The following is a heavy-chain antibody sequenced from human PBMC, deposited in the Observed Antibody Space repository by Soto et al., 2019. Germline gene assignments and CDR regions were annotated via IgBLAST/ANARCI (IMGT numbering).Heavy chain of an antibody. CDR2: IDPSDSYT. J-gene: IGHJ6*02. CDR3: ARRVILTGYYPAASMDV. CDR1: GYSFTSYW. V-gene: IGHV5-10-1*01. Sequence: LGESLKISCKVSGYSFTSYWISWVRQMPGKGLEWMGRIDPSDSYTNYSPSFQGHVTISADKSISTAYLQWSSLKASDTAMYYCARRVILTGYYPAASMDVWGQGTTVTVSS. D-gene: IGHD3-9*01.